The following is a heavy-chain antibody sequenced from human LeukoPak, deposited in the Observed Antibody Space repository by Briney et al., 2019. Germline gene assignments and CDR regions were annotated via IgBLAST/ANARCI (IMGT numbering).Heavy chain of an antibody. V-gene: IGHV4-39*01. Sequence: SETLSLTCTVSGGSISSSSYYWGWIRQPPGKGLEWIGSIYYSGSTYYNPSLKSRVTISVDTSKNQFSLKLSSVTAADTAVYYRARQYDSSGYYPYYFDYWGQGTLVTVSS. J-gene: IGHJ4*02. CDR2: IYYSGST. D-gene: IGHD3-22*01. CDR3: ARQYDSSGYYPYYFDY. CDR1: GGSISSSSYY.